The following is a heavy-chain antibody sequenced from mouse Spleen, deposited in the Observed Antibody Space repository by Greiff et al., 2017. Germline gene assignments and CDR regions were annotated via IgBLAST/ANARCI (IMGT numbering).Heavy chain of an antibody. CDR3: ARDGYTAGFDY. Sequence: EVQLQQSVAELVRPGASVKLSCTASGFNIKNTHMHWVKQRPEQGLEWIGRIDPANGNTKYAPKFQGKATITADTSSNTAYLQLSSLTSEDTAIYYCARDGYTAGFDYWGQGTTLTVSS. J-gene: IGHJ2*01. D-gene: IGHD2-3*01. V-gene: IGHV14-3*01. CDR2: IDPANGNT. CDR1: GFNIKNTH.